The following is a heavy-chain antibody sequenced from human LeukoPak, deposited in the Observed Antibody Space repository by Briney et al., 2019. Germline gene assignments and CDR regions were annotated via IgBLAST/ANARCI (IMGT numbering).Heavy chain of an antibody. D-gene: IGHD1-26*01. V-gene: IGHV3-23*01. CDR3: AQWSRYFDY. CDR1: GFTFSSYG. Sequence: GGSLRLSCAASGFTFSSYGMSWVRQAPGKGLEWVSAISGSGYSTYYADSVKGRFTISRDNSKNTLYLQMNSLRAEDTALYFCAQWSRYFDYWGQGTLVTVSS. J-gene: IGHJ4*02. CDR2: ISGSGYST.